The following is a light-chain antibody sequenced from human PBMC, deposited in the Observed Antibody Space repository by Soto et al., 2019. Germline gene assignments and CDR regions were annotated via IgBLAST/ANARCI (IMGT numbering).Light chain of an antibody. CDR1: SSNIGTSS. V-gene: IGLV1-44*01. CDR2: TTN. J-gene: IGLJ1*01. CDR3: AAWDDSLNGHV. Sequence: QSVLPQPHSASGTPGQRVTISCSGSSSNIGTSSVHWFQQLPGTAPKLLISTTNQQPSVVPGRFSGSKSGTSASLAISGLQSEDEDDYYCAAWDDSLNGHVFGTGTKLTVL.